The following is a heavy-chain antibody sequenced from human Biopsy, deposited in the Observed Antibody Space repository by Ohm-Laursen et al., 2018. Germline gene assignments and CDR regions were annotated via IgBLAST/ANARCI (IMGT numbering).Heavy chain of an antibody. CDR1: GYSFSTYD. CDR3: ARCYSRRVSIFEASIYWFDT. D-gene: IGHD3-10*01. CDR2: MIPSSGKT. J-gene: IGHJ5*02. Sequence: GASVKASCKASGYSFSTYDVNWVRQARGQGLEWMGWMIPSSGKTGYAQRFQGRGTLTMNTSISTAYMELSGLRSEDTAVYFCARCYSRRVSIFEASIYWFDTWGQGTLVPVSS. V-gene: IGHV1-8*01.